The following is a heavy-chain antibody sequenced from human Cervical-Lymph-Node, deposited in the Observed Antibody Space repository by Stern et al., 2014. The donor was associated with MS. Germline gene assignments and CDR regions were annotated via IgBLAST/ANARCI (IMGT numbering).Heavy chain of an antibody. CDR1: GYMFTDND. CDR2: IRPIRGGT. CDR3: ARDAGAYDPGNSRGQITNHHYYALDV. D-gene: IGHD3-10*01. Sequence: VQLVESGAEVREPGASVKVSCMTSGYMFTDNDLHWVRQAPGQGLEWMGRIRPIRGGTKYAKKFQGRLTMTRDTPITTVYIELSWLTSDDAAMNYCARDAGAYDPGNSRGQITNHHYYALDVWGQGTTVTVFS. V-gene: IGHV1-2*06. J-gene: IGHJ6*02.